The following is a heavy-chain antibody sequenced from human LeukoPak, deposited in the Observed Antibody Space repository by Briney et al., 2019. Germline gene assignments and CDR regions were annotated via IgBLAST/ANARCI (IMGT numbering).Heavy chain of an antibody. CDR2: INPNSGGT. V-gene: IGHV1-2*02. J-gene: IGHJ4*02. CDR1: GYTFTGYF. D-gene: IGHD2-2*01. CDR3: ARRALSTDLDY. Sequence: ASVKVSCKASGYTFTGYFMHWVRQAPGQGLEWMGWINPNSGGTNYAQKFQGRVTMTRGTSISTAYMELSRLRSDDTAVYYCARRALSTDLDYWGQGTLVTVSS.